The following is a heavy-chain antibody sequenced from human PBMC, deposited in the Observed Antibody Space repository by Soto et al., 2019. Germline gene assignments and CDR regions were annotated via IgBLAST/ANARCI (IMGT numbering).Heavy chain of an antibody. D-gene: IGHD6-19*01. CDR1: GDSVASNSAA. CDR2: TYYRSKWYN. Sequence: LSLTCAISGDSVASNSAAWNWIRQSPSRGLEWLGRTYYRSKWYNDYAVSVKSRITINPDTSKNQFSLQLNSVTPEDTAVYYRARGVAVAGNFDYWGQGTLVTVSS. V-gene: IGHV6-1*01. CDR3: ARGVAVAGNFDY. J-gene: IGHJ4*02.